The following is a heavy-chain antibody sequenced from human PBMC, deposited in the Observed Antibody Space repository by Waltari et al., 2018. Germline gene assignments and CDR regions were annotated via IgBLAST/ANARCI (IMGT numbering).Heavy chain of an antibody. CDR2: IYQSVST. J-gene: IGHJ4*02. V-gene: IGHV4-38-2*01. D-gene: IGHD3-22*01. CDR1: GSSLSSGYY. CDR3: ATGRGYYYESSGYYDEARFDY. Sequence: QVQLQESGPGLVKPSETLSLTCAVSGSSLSSGYYWGWLRQPPGKGLEWIGSIYQSVSTYYHPSLKSRVTISVDTSKNQFSLKLSSVTAADTAVYYCATGRGYYYESSGYYDEARFDYWGQGTLVTVSS.